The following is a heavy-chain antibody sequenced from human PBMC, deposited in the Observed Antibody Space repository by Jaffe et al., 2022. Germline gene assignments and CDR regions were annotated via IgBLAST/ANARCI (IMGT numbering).Heavy chain of an antibody. CDR1: GGSISSYY. Sequence: QVQLQESGPGLVKPSETLSLTCTVSGGSISSYYWSWIRQPPGKGLEWIGYIYYSGSTNYNPSLKSRVTISVDTSKNQFSLKLSSVTAADTAVYYCARDGPWFVYWGQGTLVTVSS. CDR2: IYYSGST. D-gene: IGHD3-10*01. V-gene: IGHV4-59*01. CDR3: ARDGPWFVY. J-gene: IGHJ4*02.